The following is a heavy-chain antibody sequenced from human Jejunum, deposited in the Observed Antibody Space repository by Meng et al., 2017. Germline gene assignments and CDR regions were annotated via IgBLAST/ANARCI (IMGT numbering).Heavy chain of an antibody. CDR1: GGSISDYY. D-gene: IGHD4-11*01. J-gene: IGHJ4*02. V-gene: IGHV4-34*01. CDR3: ARGNEYSNYGADF. CDR2: INDNGST. Sequence: QVKLQQWGAGLLKPSETLSLTCAVYGGSISDYYWTWIRQPPGKGLGWIGEINDNGSTNYNPSLKSRVTISVDTSKSQFYLRVSSVTAADTAVYYCARGNEYSNYGADFWGQGTLVTVSS.